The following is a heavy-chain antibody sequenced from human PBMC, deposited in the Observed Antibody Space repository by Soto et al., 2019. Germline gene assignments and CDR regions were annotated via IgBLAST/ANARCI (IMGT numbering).Heavy chain of an antibody. CDR1: GGTFSSYA. CDR2: IIPISGTA. D-gene: IGHD2-2*01. CDR3: AKSQGSSTSLEIYYYYYYGMEG. V-gene: IGHV1-69*01. Sequence: QVQLVQSGAEVKKPGSSVKVSCKASGGTFSSYAISWVRQAPGQGLEWMGGIIPISGTANDAQKFQGRVTITADEYTSTAYMELSSLRSKDTAVYYCAKSQGSSTSLEIYYYYYYGMEGWGQGTTVTISS. J-gene: IGHJ6*02.